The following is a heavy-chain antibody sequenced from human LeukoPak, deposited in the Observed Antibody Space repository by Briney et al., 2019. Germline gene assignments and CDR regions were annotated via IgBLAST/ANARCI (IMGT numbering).Heavy chain of an antibody. D-gene: IGHD3-3*01. V-gene: IGHV4-34*01. CDR1: GGSFSGYY. Sequence: SETLSLTCAVYGGSFSGYYWSWIRQPPGKGLEWIGEINHSGSTNYNPSLKSRVTISVDTSKNQFSLKPSSVTAADTAVYYCARKNYDFWSGYYYYWGQGTLVTVSS. CDR3: ARKNYDFWSGYYYY. CDR2: INHSGST. J-gene: IGHJ4*02.